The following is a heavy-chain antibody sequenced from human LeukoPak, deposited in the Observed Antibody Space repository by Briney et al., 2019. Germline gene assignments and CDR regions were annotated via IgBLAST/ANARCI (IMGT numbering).Heavy chain of an antibody. J-gene: IGHJ4*02. CDR2: IIPIFGTA. Sequence: SVKVSCKASGGTFSSYAISWVRQAPGQGLEWMGGIIPIFGTANYAQKFQGRVTITTDESTSTAYMELSSLRSEDTAVYYCARALDPFTIFGVVTTADWGQGTLVTVSS. CDR3: ARALDPFTIFGVVTTAD. V-gene: IGHV1-69*05. D-gene: IGHD3-3*01. CDR1: GGTFSSYA.